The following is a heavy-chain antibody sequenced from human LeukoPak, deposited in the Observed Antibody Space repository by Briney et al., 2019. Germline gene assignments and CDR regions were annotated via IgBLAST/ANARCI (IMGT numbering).Heavy chain of an antibody. CDR2: IRSDGSNK. Sequence: PGGSLRLSCAGSGFSFSSYGMHWVRQAPGKGLEWMAFIRSDGSNKYYADSVKGRFTISRDNSKNTVYLQMNSLRTEDTAVYYCARSLTMVRAYDYWGQGTLVTVSS. V-gene: IGHV3-30*02. CDR3: ARSLTMVRAYDY. J-gene: IGHJ4*02. D-gene: IGHD3-10*01. CDR1: GFSFSSYG.